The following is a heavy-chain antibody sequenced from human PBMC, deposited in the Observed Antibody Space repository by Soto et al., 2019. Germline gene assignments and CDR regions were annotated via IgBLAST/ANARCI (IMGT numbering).Heavy chain of an antibody. V-gene: IGHV4-34*01. J-gene: IGHJ5*02. CDR3: ARDAFCGSGTCRVGHWFDP. Sequence: SETLPLTCAVSGGPFSGVYWSWIRQPPGKGLEWIGGVNHRGSANYNPSLESRVTMSVDTSKNQFSLKLTSVTAADSAVYYCARDAFCGSGTCRVGHWFDPWGQGTLVTVSS. D-gene: IGHD2-21*01. CDR2: VNHRGSA. CDR1: GGPFSGVY.